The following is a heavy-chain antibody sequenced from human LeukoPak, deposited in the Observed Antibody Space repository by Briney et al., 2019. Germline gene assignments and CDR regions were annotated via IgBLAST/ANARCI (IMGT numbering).Heavy chain of an antibody. V-gene: IGHV3-21*01. CDR1: DFMFSSFG. CDR3: ARGGSAYPYYFDL. Sequence: PGGSLRLSCAASDFMFSSFGMNWVRQAPGKGPEWVSSITSGGENLFYSDSVRGRSTISRDNAKKSLYLLMSDLRADDTAIYYCARGGSAYPYYFDLWGQGTPVTASS. J-gene: IGHJ4*02. D-gene: IGHD2-15*01. CDR2: ITSGGENL.